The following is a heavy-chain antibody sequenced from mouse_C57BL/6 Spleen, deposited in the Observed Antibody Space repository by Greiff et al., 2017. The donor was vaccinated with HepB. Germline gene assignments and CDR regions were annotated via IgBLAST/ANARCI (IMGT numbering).Heavy chain of an antibody. Sequence: VQLQQSGPELVKPGASVKISCKASGYALSSSWMNWVKQRPGKGLEWIGRIYPGDGDTNYNGKFKGKATLTADKSSSTAYMQLSSLTSEDSAVYFCARSKDYPLYAMDYWGQGTSVTVSS. V-gene: IGHV1-82*01. D-gene: IGHD5-5*01. CDR1: GYALSSSW. CDR2: IYPGDGDT. J-gene: IGHJ4*01. CDR3: ARSKDYPLYAMDY.